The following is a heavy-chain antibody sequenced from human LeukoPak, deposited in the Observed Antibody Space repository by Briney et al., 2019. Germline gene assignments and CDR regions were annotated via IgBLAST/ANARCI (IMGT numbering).Heavy chain of an antibody. CDR1: GFAFSDSW. J-gene: IGHJ4*02. D-gene: IGHD5-24*01. V-gene: IGHV3-7*04. CDR2: IKGDGSAK. CDR3: TRVGYIDEGIDY. Sequence: GGSLRLSCAASGFAFSDSWMTWIRQAPGKGLEWVAFIKGDGSAKKYVDSVKGRFTISRDNAKNSLYLQMNSLRAEDTAIYYCTRVGYIDEGIDYWGQGTLVTVSS.